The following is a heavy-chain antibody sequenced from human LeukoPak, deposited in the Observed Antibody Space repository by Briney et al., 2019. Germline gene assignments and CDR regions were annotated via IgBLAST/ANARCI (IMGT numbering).Heavy chain of an antibody. D-gene: IGHD3-22*01. CDR2: IYYSGST. CDR3: ASSSYYYDSSGYDY. CDR1: GGSISSGGYY. V-gene: IGHV4-31*03. J-gene: IGHJ4*02. Sequence: SQTLCLTCTVSGGSISSGGYYWSWIRQHPGKGLEWIGYIYYSGSTYYNPSLKSRVTISVDTSKNQFSLKLSSVTAADTTVYYCASSSYYYDSSGYDYWGQGTLVTVSS.